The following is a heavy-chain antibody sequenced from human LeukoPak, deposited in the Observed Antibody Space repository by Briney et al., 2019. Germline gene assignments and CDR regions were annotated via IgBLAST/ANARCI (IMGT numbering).Heavy chain of an antibody. J-gene: IGHJ4*02. CDR3: ARVSGIVLMVYALGY. D-gene: IGHD2-8*01. Sequence: ASVKVSCKASGYTFTGYYMYWVRQAPGQGLEWMGWINPNSGGTNYAQKFQGRVTMTRDTSISTAYMELSRLRSDDTAVYYCARVSGIVLMVYALGYWGQGTLVTVSS. CDR1: GYTFTGYY. CDR2: INPNSGGT. V-gene: IGHV1-2*02.